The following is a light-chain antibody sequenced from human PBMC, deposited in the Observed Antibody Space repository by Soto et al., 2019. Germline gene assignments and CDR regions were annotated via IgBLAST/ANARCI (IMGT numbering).Light chain of an antibody. Sequence: QSALTQPASVSGSPGQSITISCTGTSSDVGSYNLVSWYQQHPGKAPKLMISEVSRRPSGVPERFSGSKSGNTASLTVSGLQADDEAHYYCSSYAGSNNFVFGTGTKVNVL. CDR1: SSDVGSYNL. J-gene: IGLJ1*01. CDR3: SSYAGSNNFV. CDR2: EVS. V-gene: IGLV2-8*01.